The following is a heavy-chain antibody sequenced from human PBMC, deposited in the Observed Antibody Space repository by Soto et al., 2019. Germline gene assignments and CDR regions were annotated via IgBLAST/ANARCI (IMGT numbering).Heavy chain of an antibody. D-gene: IGHD2-15*01. Sequence: QVQLQESGPGLVRPSETLSLTCTVSAASISSYYWTWIRQPPGKGLEWIGHMYNSEDTKYNPSLTSRVTRSVDTSKNQLSLKLRSVTAADTAIYYCVRHATDRHGNAEDWYFELWGRGTLVTVSS. CDR1: AASISSYY. CDR3: VRHATDRHGNAEDWYFEL. CDR2: MYNSEDT. V-gene: IGHV4-59*08. J-gene: IGHJ2*01.